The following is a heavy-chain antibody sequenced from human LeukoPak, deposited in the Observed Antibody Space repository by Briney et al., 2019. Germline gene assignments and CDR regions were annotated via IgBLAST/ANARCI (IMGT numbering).Heavy chain of an antibody. CDR2: INSDGSWT. Sequence: PGGSLRLSCAASGNYWMHWVRQAPGKGRVRVSHINSDGSWTGYVDSVKGRFTISKDNAKNTVYLQMNNLRAEDTAVYYCVSFYETYWGRGTLVTVSS. J-gene: IGHJ4*02. CDR1: GNYW. CDR3: VSFYETY. V-gene: IGHV3-74*01. D-gene: IGHD2-2*01.